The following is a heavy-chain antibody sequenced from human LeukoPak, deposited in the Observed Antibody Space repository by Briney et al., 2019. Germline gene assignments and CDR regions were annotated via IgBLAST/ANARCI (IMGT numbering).Heavy chain of an antibody. Sequence: KGLEWIGEINHSGSTNYNPSLKSRVTISVDTSKNQFSLKLSSVTAADTAVYYCARLAGDHYWGQGTLVTVSS. CDR3: ARLAGDHY. J-gene: IGHJ4*02. V-gene: IGHV4-34*01. D-gene: IGHD7-27*01. CDR2: INHSGST.